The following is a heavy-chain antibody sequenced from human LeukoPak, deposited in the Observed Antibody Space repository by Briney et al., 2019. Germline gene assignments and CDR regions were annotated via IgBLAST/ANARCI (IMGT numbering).Heavy chain of an antibody. J-gene: IGHJ4*02. D-gene: IGHD2-2*01. CDR1: GYTFSNFG. CDR2: ISGNNDNP. Sequence: ASVKVSCKTSGYTFSNFGINWVRQAPGQGLEWMGWISGNNDNPNYGQKFQGRFTVTTDSSTSTAYMELRNLRFDDTAVYYCARDGTSTDDYWGRGPLVTVSS. CDR3: ARDGTSTDDY. V-gene: IGHV1-18*01.